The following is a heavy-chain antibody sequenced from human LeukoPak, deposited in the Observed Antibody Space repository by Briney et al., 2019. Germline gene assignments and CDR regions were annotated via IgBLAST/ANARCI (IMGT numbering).Heavy chain of an antibody. J-gene: IGHJ4*02. CDR3: ARDSTYYYDSGSSGPHYFDN. Sequence: PGGSLRLSRAASGFTFSNYAMHSVRQAPGKGLEWVSLISSGGTYEYYADSVKGRFTISRDNSKNTLYLQLNSLRAEDTAVYYCARDSTYYYDSGSSGPHYFDNWGQGTLVTVSS. D-gene: IGHD3-10*01. CDR2: ISSGGTYE. CDR1: GFTFSNYA. V-gene: IGHV3-30*01.